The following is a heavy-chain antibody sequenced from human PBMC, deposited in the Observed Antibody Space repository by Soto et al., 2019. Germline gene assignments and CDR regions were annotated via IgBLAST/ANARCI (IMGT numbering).Heavy chain of an antibody. V-gene: IGHV3-74*01. CDR1: GFTFSSYW. CDR3: ARDVDYGSNFDP. D-gene: IGHD4-17*01. J-gene: IGHJ5*02. Sequence: GGSLRLSCAASGFTFSSYWMHWVRQAPGKGLVWVSRISNDASSTSYADSVKGRFTISRDNAKNTLYLQMNSLRAEDTAVYFCARDVDYGSNFDPWGQGTLVTVSS. CDR2: ISNDASST.